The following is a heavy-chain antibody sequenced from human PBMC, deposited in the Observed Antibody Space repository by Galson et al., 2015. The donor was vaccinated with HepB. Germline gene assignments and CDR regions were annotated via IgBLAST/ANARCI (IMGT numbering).Heavy chain of an antibody. CDR3: TRHPTTFYDFWSGYSDNWSDP. V-gene: IGHV3-33*01. CDR2: IWYDGSNK. Sequence: SLRLSCAASGFTFSSYGMHWVRQAPGKGLEWVAGIWYDGSNKHYADSVKGRFTISRDNSKNTLYLQVNSLRAEDTALYYCTRHPTTFYDFWSGYSDNWSDPWGQGTLVIVSS. J-gene: IGHJ5*02. D-gene: IGHD3-3*01. CDR1: GFTFSSYG.